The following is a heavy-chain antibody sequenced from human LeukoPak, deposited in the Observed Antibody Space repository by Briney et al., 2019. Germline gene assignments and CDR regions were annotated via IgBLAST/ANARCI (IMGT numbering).Heavy chain of an antibody. D-gene: IGHD6-19*01. V-gene: IGHV4-59*01. CDR2: IYYSGST. J-gene: IGHJ4*02. CDR1: GGSISIYY. CDR3: ARDLADSSGWDNLDY. Sequence: SETLSLTCTVSGGSISIYYWSWIRQPPGKGLEWIGYIYYSGSTTYNPSLKSRVNISVDTFKNQFSLKLSSVTAADTAVYYCARDLADSSGWDNLDYWGQGTLVTVSS.